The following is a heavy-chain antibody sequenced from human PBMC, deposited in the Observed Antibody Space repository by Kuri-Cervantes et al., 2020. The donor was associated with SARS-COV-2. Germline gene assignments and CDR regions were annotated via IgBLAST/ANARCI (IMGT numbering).Heavy chain of an antibody. J-gene: IGHJ5*02. CDR2: ISTSNGNT. CDR3: ARSMIVVVITTRYNWFDP. D-gene: IGHD3-22*01. CDR1: GYAFISDG. Sequence: ASVKVSCKASGYAFISDGISWVRQAPGQGLEWMGWISTSNGNTVYAQNFQGRVSMTTDTSTSTAYMEVRDLRSEDTAMYYCARSMIVVVITTRYNWFDPWGQGTLVTVSS. V-gene: IGHV1-18*01.